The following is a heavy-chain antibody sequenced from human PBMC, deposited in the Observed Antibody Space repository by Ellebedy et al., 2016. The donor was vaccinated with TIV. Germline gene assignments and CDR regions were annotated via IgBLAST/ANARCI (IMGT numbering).Heavy chain of an antibody. CDR3: VRDEMVDATTGSKFDY. V-gene: IGHV3-7*01. J-gene: IGHJ4*02. CDR1: GFMFNNYW. D-gene: IGHD2-15*01. Sequence: GESLKISXAASGFMFNNYWMSWVRQAPGKGLEWVATIKQDGSEKYYVASVTGRFTISRDNAKKSLYLQMNSLRAEGTDTAVYYCVRDEMVDATTGSKFDYWGQGTLVTVSS. CDR2: IKQDGSEK.